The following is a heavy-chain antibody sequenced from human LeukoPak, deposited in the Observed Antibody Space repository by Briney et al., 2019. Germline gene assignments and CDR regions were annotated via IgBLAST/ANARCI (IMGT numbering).Heavy chain of an antibody. Sequence: GGSLRLSWAASGFTFSNYAMSWVRQAPEKGLEWVSAINGGGGRTYYADSVKGRFTISRDNSKNTVYLQMNSLRAEDTAIYYCAKDGTDYGDYGFDSWGQGTLVTVSS. J-gene: IGHJ4*02. CDR2: INGGGGRT. CDR3: AKDGTDYGDYGFDS. CDR1: GFTFSNYA. V-gene: IGHV3-23*01. D-gene: IGHD4-17*01.